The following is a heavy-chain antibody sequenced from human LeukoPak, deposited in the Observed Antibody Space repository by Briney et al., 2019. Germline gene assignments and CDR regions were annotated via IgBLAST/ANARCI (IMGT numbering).Heavy chain of an antibody. J-gene: IGHJ4*02. V-gene: IGHV1-2*02. D-gene: IGHD2-15*01. CDR2: LNPNSGGT. Sequence: GASVKVSCKASGYSFTGHYIHWVRQAPGQGLEWMGWLNPNSGGTKFAQKFQARVTLTRDTSISTAYMELSSLTSDDTAVYYCVKVLVAATHYLDSWGQGTLVTVSS. CDR1: GYSFTGHY. CDR3: VKVLVAATHYLDS.